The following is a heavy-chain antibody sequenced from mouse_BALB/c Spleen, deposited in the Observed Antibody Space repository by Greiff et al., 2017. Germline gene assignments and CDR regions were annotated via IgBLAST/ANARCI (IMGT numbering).Heavy chain of an antibody. CDR1: GFNIKDTY. CDR2: IDPANGNT. CDR3: AREGSYYGNYDAMDY. J-gene: IGHJ4*01. Sequence: EVKLQQSGAELVKPGASVKLSCTASGFNIKDTYMHWVKQRPEQGLEWIGRIDPANGNTKYDPKFQGKATITADTSSNTAYLQLSSLTSEDTAVYYCAREGSYYGNYDAMDYWGQGTSVTVSS. V-gene: IGHV14-3*02. D-gene: IGHD2-10*01.